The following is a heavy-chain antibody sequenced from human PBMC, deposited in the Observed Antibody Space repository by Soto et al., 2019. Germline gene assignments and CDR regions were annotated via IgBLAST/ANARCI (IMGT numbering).Heavy chain of an antibody. CDR1: GDTFSFYT. V-gene: IGHV1-69*02. CDR3: AASYGSGYRAFDY. D-gene: IGHD3-10*01. CDR2: INPIVSMS. Sequence: QVQLVQSGTEVKKPGSSVKVSCKASGDTFSFYTINWVRQAPGLGLEWVGRINPIVSMSNYAQKFQGRVSMTADKSTSTAYMELRSLRSDDTAMYFCAASYGSGYRAFDYWGQGALVIVPS. J-gene: IGHJ4*02.